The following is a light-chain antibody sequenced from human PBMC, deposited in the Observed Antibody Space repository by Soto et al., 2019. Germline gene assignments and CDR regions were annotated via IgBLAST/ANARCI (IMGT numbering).Light chain of an antibody. CDR1: KLGDKY. CDR2: QDS. V-gene: IGLV3-1*01. Sequence: SYELTQPPSVSVSPGQTASITCSGDKLGDKYACWYQQKPGQSPVLVIYQDSKRPSGITGRFSGSNSWNTDTLTISGTQAMDEADYYCKAWDSSTFYVFGSGTKVTVL. CDR3: KAWDSSTFYV. J-gene: IGLJ1*01.